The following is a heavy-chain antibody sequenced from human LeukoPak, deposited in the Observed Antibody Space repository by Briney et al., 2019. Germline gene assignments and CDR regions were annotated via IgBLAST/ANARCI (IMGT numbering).Heavy chain of an antibody. Sequence: PGGSLRLSCEASGFTFATYEMNWVRQAPGKGLEWLSYISGSGSTIYYTDSVKGRFTISRDNAKNSLYLQMNSLRAEDTAIYFCARDRSGSWPYFDYWGMGTRVPLSS. CDR2: ISGSGSTI. J-gene: IGHJ4*02. CDR1: GFTFATYE. CDR3: ARDRSGSWPYFDY. D-gene: IGHD6-13*01. V-gene: IGHV3-48*03.